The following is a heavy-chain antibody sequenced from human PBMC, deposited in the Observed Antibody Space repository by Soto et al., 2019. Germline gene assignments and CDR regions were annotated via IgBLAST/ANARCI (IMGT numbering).Heavy chain of an antibody. CDR3: AKVAYSSRFDDAFDI. D-gene: IGHD6-13*01. V-gene: IGHV3-23*01. CDR2: ISGSADST. Sequence: GGSLRLSCAASGFTFSSYAMSWVRQAPGKGLEWVSTISGSADSTYYADSVKGRFTISRDNSKNTLYLQMSSLRAEDTAVYYCAKVAYSSRFDDAFDIWGQGTMVTVSS. J-gene: IGHJ3*02. CDR1: GFTFSSYA.